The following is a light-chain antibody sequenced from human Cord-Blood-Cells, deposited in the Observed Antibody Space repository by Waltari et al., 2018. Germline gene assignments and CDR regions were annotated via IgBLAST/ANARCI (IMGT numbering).Light chain of an antibody. J-gene: IGLJ2*01. Sequence: QSALTQPASVSGSPGQSITIPGTGTSSDVGGYNYVSWYQQHPGKAPKLMIYDVRNRPSGVSHRLSASKSGNPASPTLSRLQAEDEADCYCSSYTSSSTLVFGGGTKLTVL. CDR3: SSYTSSSTLV. CDR2: DVR. V-gene: IGLV2-14*01. CDR1: SSDVGGYNY.